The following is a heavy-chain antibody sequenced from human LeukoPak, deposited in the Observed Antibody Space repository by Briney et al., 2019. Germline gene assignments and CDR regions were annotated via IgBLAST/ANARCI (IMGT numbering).Heavy chain of an antibody. D-gene: IGHD5-18*01. CDR3: ARERTPRIQLWLVGEACFDY. Sequence: PSETLSLTCTVSGGSISSSSYYWGWIRQPPGKGLEWIGSIYHSGSTYYNPSLKSRVTISVDTSKNQLSLKLSSVTAADTAVYYCARERTPRIQLWLVGEACFDYWGQGTLVTVSS. V-gene: IGHV4-39*07. CDR1: GGSISSSSYY. CDR2: IYHSGST. J-gene: IGHJ4*02.